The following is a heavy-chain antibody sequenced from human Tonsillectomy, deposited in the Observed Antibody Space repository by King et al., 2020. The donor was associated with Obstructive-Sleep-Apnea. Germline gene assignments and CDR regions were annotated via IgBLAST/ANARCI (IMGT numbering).Heavy chain of an antibody. CDR2: INPRGGST. V-gene: IGHV1-46*01. D-gene: IGHD3-16*01. CDR1: GYTFTSYY. Sequence: QLVQSGAEVKKPGASVKVSCKASGYTFTSYYLLWVRQAPGQGLEWMGIINPRGGSTSYAKRFKGRVTMTRDTSTSTVYMELSSLISDDTAVYYCARDPSSATIYDYVWGSGPDYWGQGTLVTVSS. CDR3: ARDPSSATIYDYVWGSGPDY. J-gene: IGHJ4*02.